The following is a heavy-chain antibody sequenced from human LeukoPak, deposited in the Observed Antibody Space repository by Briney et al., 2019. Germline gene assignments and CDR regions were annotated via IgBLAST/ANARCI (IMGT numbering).Heavy chain of an antibody. J-gene: IGHJ4*02. D-gene: IGHD4-17*01. CDR1: GGSISNYY. V-gene: IGHV4-59*01. CDR3: TRTSASTAIDY. Sequence: SETLSLTCTVSGGSISNYYWSWIRQPPGKRLEWIGYIYYSGSPNYSPSLKSRVTMSLDTSRNQFSLKLSSVTTADTAVYYCTRTSASTAIDYWGPGTLVTVSS. CDR2: IYYSGSP.